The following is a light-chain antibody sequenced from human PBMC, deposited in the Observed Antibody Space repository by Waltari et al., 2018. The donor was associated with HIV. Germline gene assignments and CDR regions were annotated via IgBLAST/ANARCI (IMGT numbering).Light chain of an antibody. CDR1: SSNLGAGYT. Sequence: QSVLTQPPSVSAAPGQRVALSCTGGSSNLGAGYTVNWYQHLPGKAPKLLIFTNNNRPSGVPGRFSASKSGTSASLAITGLQADDEADYYCQSYDTSLSGFNWVFGGGTNLTVL. J-gene: IGLJ3*02. V-gene: IGLV1-40*01. CDR3: QSYDTSLSGFNWV. CDR2: TNN.